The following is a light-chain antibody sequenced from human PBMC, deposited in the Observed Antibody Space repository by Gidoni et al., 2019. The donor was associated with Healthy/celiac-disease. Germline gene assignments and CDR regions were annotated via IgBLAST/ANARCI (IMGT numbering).Light chain of an antibody. CDR1: SSAVGGYNY. Sequence: QSARTQPASVSGSPGQAITISCTGTSSAVGGYNYVSWYQQHPGKAPRLMIYDVSNRPSGVSNRFSGSKSGNTASLTISGLQAEDEADYYCSSYTSSSTPPYVFGTGTKVTVL. CDR2: DVS. J-gene: IGLJ1*01. CDR3: SSYTSSSTPPYV. V-gene: IGLV2-14*03.